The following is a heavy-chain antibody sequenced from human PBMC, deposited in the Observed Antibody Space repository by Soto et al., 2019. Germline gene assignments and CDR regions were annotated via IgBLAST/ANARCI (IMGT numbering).Heavy chain of an antibody. Sequence: EVQLVESGGGLVQPGGSLRLSCAASGFTFSPFWMHWVRQVPGKGPVWVSRINSDGNSTSYADSVKGRFTISRDNAKNTLDLQMNSLRAEATDVYYCARGSNHFDYWGQGTLVTVSS. CDR1: GFTFSPFW. CDR3: ARGSNHFDY. D-gene: IGHD4-4*01. V-gene: IGHV3-74*01. CDR2: INSDGNST. J-gene: IGHJ4*02.